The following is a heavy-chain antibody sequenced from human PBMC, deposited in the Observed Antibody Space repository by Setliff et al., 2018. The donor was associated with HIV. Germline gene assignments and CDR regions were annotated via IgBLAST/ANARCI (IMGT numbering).Heavy chain of an antibody. CDR3: ARVRERVTIFGVVRDFDS. V-gene: IGHV1-18*01. CDR2: ISANNGSS. J-gene: IGHJ4*02. Sequence: ASVKVSCKSSGYTFTKYGITWVRQAPGQGLEWIGWISANNGSSYFAQKLQDRVTMTSDTSTSTAYMELRSLRSDDTAVYYCARVRERVTIFGVVRDFDSWGQGTLVTVSS. D-gene: IGHD3-3*01. CDR1: GYTFTKYG.